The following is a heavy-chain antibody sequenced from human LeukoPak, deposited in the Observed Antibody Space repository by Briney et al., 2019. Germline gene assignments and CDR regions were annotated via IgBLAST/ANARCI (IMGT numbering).Heavy chain of an antibody. Sequence: PGGSLRLSCAASGFTFSTYWMHWVRHAPGKGPLWVSHINGDGSTTNYADSVKGRFTISRDNAKNTLYLQMNSLRAEDTAVYYCARDSGFYYGSVYYFDYWGQGTLVTVSS. CDR2: INGDGSTT. CDR1: GFTFSTYW. CDR3: ARDSGFYYGSVYYFDY. D-gene: IGHD3-10*01. J-gene: IGHJ4*02. V-gene: IGHV3-74*01.